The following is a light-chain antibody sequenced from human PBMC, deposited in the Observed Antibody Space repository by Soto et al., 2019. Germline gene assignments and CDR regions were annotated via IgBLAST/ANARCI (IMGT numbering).Light chain of an antibody. CDR2: GAS. CDR1: QSVSSSY. Sequence: EIGLTQSPGTLSLSQGKRATLSCRASQSVSSSYLAWYQQKPGQAPRLLIYGASSRATGIPDRFSGSGSGTDFTLTICRLEPVDFAGDDCQQDGSLSWTVGHGAKVEIK. J-gene: IGKJ1*01. CDR3: QQDGSLSWT. V-gene: IGKV3-20*01.